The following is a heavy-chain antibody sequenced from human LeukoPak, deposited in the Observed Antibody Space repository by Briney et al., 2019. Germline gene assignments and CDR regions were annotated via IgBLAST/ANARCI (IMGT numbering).Heavy chain of an antibody. CDR3: ARYALKLYRSGTTFDY. Sequence: GGSLRLSCEASGSTFSTYEMNWVRQAPGKGLEWVSYISSGGTTIYYADSVKGRFTISRDNAKNSLYLQMNSLRAEDTAVYYCARYALKLYRSGTTFDYWGPGTLVTVSS. V-gene: IGHV3-48*03. D-gene: IGHD3-10*01. J-gene: IGHJ4*02. CDR2: ISSGGTTI. CDR1: GSTFSTYE.